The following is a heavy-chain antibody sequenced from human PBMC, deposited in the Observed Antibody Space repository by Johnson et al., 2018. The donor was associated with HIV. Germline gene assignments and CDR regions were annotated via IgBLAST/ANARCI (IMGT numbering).Heavy chain of an antibody. Sequence: QVQLVESGGGLVKPGGSLRLSCAASGFTFRDYYMSWIRQAPGKGLEWVSYVSSSGSSRYYADSVKGRFTISRDNSKNFLFLQMNSLRAEDTAVYYCARDRRFGDPGACDIWGQGTMVTVSS. D-gene: IGHD2-21*02. J-gene: IGHJ3*02. CDR2: VSSSGSSR. CDR1: GFTFRDYY. CDR3: ARDRRFGDPGACDI. V-gene: IGHV3-11*04.